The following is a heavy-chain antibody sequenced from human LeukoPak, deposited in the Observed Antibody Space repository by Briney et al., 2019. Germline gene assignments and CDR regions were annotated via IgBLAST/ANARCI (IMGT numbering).Heavy chain of an antibody. CDR3: VRDERAVTAGGEYYFDY. J-gene: IGHJ4*02. V-gene: IGHV1-69*05. Sequence: ASVKVSCKASGGTFSSYAISWVRQAPGQGLEWMGGIIPIFGTANYAQKFQGRVTMTTDTFMSTAYMELRSLTSDDTAVYYCVRDERAVTAGGEYYFDYWGQGTLVTVSS. CDR2: IIPIFGTA. CDR1: GGTFSSYA. D-gene: IGHD2-21*01.